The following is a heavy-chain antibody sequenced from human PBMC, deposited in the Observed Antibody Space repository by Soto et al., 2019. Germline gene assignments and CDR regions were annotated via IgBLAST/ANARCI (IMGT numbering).Heavy chain of an antibody. CDR3: ARSFSGSRNFDAFDI. Sequence: QVQLVESGGGLVKPGGSLRLSCAASGFTFSDYYMSWIRQAPGKGLEWVSYISSSSSYTKYADSVKGRFTISRDNAKNSLYLQMNSLRAEDTAVYYCARSFSGSRNFDAFDIWGQGTMVTVSS. CDR2: ISSSSSYT. CDR1: GFTFSDYY. D-gene: IGHD3-22*01. J-gene: IGHJ3*02. V-gene: IGHV3-11*05.